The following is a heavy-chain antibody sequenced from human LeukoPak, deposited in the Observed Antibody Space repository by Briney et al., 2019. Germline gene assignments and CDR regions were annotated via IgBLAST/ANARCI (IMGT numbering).Heavy chain of an antibody. CDR1: GGSIDITNY. CDR3: TRENRPFCPFAY. J-gene: IGHJ4*02. CDR2: ISHDGTT. D-gene: IGHD2/OR15-2a*01. V-gene: IGHV4-4*02. Sequence: PSETLSLTCGVSGGSIDITNYWSCVRQAPGKGLEWIGEISHDGTTNYNPSLRSRVAMSLDRANNQFSLSMTSVTAADAAVYYCTRENRPFCPFAYWGQGVLVTVSS.